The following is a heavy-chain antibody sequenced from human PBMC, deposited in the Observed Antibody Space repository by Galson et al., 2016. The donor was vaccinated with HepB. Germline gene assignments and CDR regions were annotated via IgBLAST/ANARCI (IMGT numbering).Heavy chain of an antibody. V-gene: IGHV3-66*02. D-gene: IGHD4-17*01. CDR1: GFTVSSNY. J-gene: IGHJ4*02. Sequence: SLRLSCAASGFTVSSNYMSWVRQAPGKGLEWVSVIYSGGTTYYADSVKGRFTISRDNSKNTLFRQMNTLRPEDTAVYYCARGVYGDHGWFDYWGQGTLVTVSS. CDR2: IYSGGTT. CDR3: ARGVYGDHGWFDY.